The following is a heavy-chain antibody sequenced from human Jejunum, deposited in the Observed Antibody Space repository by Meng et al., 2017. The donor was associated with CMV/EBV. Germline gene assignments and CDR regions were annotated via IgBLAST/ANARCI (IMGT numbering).Heavy chain of an antibody. D-gene: IGHD5-18*01. CDR3: ARDAPPNNYGWFDP. V-gene: IGHV4-4*07. Sequence: VHLQESGPGLGKASETLSLTCTVSGGSISSYYWSWIRQPAGKGLEWIGRIYPNGNTNYNPSLKSRVTMSIDTSKNQFSLKLTSVTAADTAVYYCARDAPPNNYGWFDPWGQGTLVTVSS. CDR2: IYPNGNT. J-gene: IGHJ5*02. CDR1: GGSISSYY.